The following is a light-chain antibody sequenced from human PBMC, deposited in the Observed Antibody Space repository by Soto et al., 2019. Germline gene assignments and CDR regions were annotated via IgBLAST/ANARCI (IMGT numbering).Light chain of an antibody. J-gene: IGLJ1*01. Sequence: QSVLTRPASVSGSPGQSITIFCTGASSDVGRYNYVSWYQHHPGKAPQLMIYEVSNRPSGVSNRFSGSKSGNTASLTISGLQAEDEADYYCSSYTSSSTYVFGTGTKVTVL. CDR2: EVS. CDR3: SSYTSSSTYV. CDR1: SSDVGRYNY. V-gene: IGLV2-14*01.